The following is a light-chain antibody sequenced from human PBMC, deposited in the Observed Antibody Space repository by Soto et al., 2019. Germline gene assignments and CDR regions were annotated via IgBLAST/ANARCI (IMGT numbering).Light chain of an antibody. V-gene: IGKV3-20*01. J-gene: IGKJ2*01. CDR1: QSVSSSY. Sequence: EIVLTQSPGTLSLSPGERATLSCRASQSVSSSYLAWYQQKPGQAPRLLIYGASNRATGSPARFSGSGYGTDFALTISRLEPEDFAVYYCQEYGGSPMYTFGQGTKLEIK. CDR3: QEYGGSPMYT. CDR2: GAS.